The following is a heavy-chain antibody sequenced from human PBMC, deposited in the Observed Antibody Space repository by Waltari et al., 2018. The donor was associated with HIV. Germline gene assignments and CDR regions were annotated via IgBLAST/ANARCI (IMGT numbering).Heavy chain of an antibody. Sequence: EVQLVESGGGLVQPGRSLRLSCAASGFTFDDYAMHWVRQAPGKGLGWVSGISWNSGSTGYADSVKGRFTISRDNAKNSLYLQMNSLRAEDTALYYCAKDIRASMVRGVYYYYGMDVWGQGTTVTVSS. CDR1: GFTFDDYA. J-gene: IGHJ6*02. CDR2: ISWNSGST. D-gene: IGHD3-10*01. CDR3: AKDIRASMVRGVYYYYGMDV. V-gene: IGHV3-9*01.